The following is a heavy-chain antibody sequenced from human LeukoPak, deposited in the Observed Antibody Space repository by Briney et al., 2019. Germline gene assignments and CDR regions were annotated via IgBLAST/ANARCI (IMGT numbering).Heavy chain of an antibody. CDR2: INTNTGNP. J-gene: IGHJ6*03. Sequence: ASVKVSCKASGYTFTSYGISWVRQAPGQGLEWMGWINTNTGNPTYAQGFTGRFVFSLDTSVSTAYLQISSLKAEDTAVYYCARRYCSSTSCPYYYYYMDVWGKGTTVTVSS. CDR3: ARRYCSSTSCPYYYYYMDV. D-gene: IGHD2-2*01. V-gene: IGHV7-4-1*02. CDR1: GYTFTSYG.